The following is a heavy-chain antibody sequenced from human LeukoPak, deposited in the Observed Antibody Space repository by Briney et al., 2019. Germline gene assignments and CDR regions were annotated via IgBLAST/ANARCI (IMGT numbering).Heavy chain of an antibody. V-gene: IGHV3-21*01. CDR2: ISSSSSYI. J-gene: IGHJ3*02. CDR1: GFTFSSHS. CDR3: ARGLGSSSSSDAFDI. Sequence: GGSLTLFCAASGFTFSSHSMNWVRQAPGKGLEWVSSISSSSSYIYYADSVKGRFTISRDNAKNSLYLQMNSLRAEDTAVYYCARGLGSSSSSDAFDIWGQGTMVTVSS. D-gene: IGHD6-6*01.